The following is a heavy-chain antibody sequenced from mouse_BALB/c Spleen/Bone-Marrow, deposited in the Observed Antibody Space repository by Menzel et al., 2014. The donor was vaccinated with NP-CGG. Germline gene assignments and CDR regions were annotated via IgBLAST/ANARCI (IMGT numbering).Heavy chain of an antibody. Sequence: EVQLQQSAPVLEKPGASVKISCKASGYSFTGYNMNWAKQYNAQSLEWIGNVDPYYGATTYNQKFKGKATLTVDKSSSTAYMQLERLTSEDSAVYYCARSYNSFDFWGQGTTPTGSS. CDR3: ARSYNSFDF. CDR1: GYSFTGYN. CDR2: VDPYYGAT. J-gene: IGHJ2*01. V-gene: IGHV1-39*01.